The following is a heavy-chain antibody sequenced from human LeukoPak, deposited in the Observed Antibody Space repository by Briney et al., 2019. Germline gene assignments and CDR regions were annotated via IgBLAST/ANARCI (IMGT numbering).Heavy chain of an antibody. CDR1: GFTFSSYA. CDR3: AKGYRSGWYQGFDC. D-gene: IGHD6-19*01. Sequence: GGSLRLSCAASGFTFSSYATSWVRQAPGKGMEWVSAIGGSGGSTYYADSVKGRFTISRDNSKNTLYLQMNSLRAEDTAVYYCAKGYRSGWYQGFDCWGQGTLVTVSS. J-gene: IGHJ4*02. V-gene: IGHV3-23*01. CDR2: IGGSGGST.